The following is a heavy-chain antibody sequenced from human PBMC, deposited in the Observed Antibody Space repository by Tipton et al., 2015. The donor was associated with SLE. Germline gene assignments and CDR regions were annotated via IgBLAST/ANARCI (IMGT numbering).Heavy chain of an antibody. CDR3: ARGSWGGFDY. CDR1: GGSFSGYY. J-gene: IGHJ4*02. V-gene: IGHV3-11*05. CDR2: ISSSSSYT. D-gene: IGHD3-16*01. Sequence: LSLTCAVYGGSFSGYYWSWIRQPPGKGLEWVSYISSSSSYTNYADSVKGRFTISRDNAKNSLYLQMNSLRAEDTAVYYCARGSWGGFDYWGQGTLVTVSS.